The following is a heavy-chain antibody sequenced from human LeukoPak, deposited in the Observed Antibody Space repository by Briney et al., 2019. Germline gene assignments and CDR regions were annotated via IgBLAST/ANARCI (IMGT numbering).Heavy chain of an antibody. V-gene: IGHV1-2*06. J-gene: IGHJ4*02. Sequence: ASVKVSCKASGYTFTGYYMHWVRQAPGQGLEWMGRINPNSGGTNYAQKFQGRVTMTRDTSISTAYMELSRLRSEDTAVYYCARVDSSGYYYYWGQGTLVTVSS. D-gene: IGHD3-22*01. CDR3: ARVDSSGYYYY. CDR2: INPNSGGT. CDR1: GYTFTGYY.